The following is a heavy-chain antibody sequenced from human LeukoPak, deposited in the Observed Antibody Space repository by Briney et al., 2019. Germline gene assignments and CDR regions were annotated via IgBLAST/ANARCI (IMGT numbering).Heavy chain of an antibody. CDR1: GLTFSNYA. CDR3: ARDLGRDRYFDS. J-gene: IGHJ4*02. D-gene: IGHD5-24*01. CDR2: ISSSGGST. V-gene: IGHV3-23*01. Sequence: PGGSLRLSCAASGLTFSNYAMSWVRQAPGKGLEWVSTISSSGGSTNYVDSVKGRFTISRDNSKNTLYLQMNSLRAEDTAVYYCARDLGRDRYFDSWGQGTLVTVSS.